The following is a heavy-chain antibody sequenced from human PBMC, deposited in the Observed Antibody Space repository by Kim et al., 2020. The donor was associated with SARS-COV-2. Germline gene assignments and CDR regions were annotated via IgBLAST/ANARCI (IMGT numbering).Heavy chain of an antibody. CDR1: GGTFSSYA. D-gene: IGHD5-12*01. J-gene: IGHJ4*02. CDR3: ARDVDSWWLRSATLDY. CDR2: IIPIFGTA. Sequence: SVKVSCKASGGTFSSYAISWVRQAPGQGLEWMGGIIPIFGTANYAQKFQGRVTITADESTSTAYMQLSSLRSEDTAVYYCARDVDSWWLRSATLDYWGQGTLVTVSS. V-gene: IGHV1-69*13.